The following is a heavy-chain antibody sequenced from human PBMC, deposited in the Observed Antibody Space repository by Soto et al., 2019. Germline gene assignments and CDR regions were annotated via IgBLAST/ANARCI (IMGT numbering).Heavy chain of an antibody. V-gene: IGHV3-33*01. Sequence: PGGSLRLSCAASGFTFSSYGMHWVRQAPGKGLEWVAVIWYDGSNKYYADSVKGRFTISRDNSKNTLYLQMNSLRAEDTAVYYCARDGGSYRGPFDDSGQGTLVTVSS. D-gene: IGHD1-26*01. CDR1: GFTFSSYG. CDR2: IWYDGSNK. CDR3: ARDGGSYRGPFDD. J-gene: IGHJ4*02.